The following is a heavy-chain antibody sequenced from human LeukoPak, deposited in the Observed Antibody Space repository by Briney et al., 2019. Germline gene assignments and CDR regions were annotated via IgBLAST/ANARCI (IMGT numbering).Heavy chain of an antibody. CDR1: GYTFTSYG. CDR2: ITPISGTP. J-gene: IGHJ6*02. CDR3: ARFVAGARYYYGMDV. V-gene: IGHV1-18*01. Sequence: ASVKVSCKASGYTFTSYGISWVRLAPGRGLEWMGVITPISGTPTYAQRFQGRVTMTRDTSTSTAYMELSSLRSEDTAVYYCARFVAGARYYYGMDVWGQGTTVTVSS. D-gene: IGHD3-10*01.